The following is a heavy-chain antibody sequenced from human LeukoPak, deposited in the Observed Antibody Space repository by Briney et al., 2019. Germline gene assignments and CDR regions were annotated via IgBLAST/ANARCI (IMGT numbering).Heavy chain of an antibody. Sequence: PSETLSLTCAVYGGSFSGYYWSWIRQPPGKGLEWIGEINHSGSSNYNPSLKSRVTISVDTSKKQFSLRLSSVAAADTAVYYCARGHEMETYYDFWSWGQGTLVTVPS. J-gene: IGHJ4*02. CDR2: INHSGSS. V-gene: IGHV4-34*01. CDR3: ARGHEMETYYDFWS. CDR1: GGSFSGYY. D-gene: IGHD3-3*01.